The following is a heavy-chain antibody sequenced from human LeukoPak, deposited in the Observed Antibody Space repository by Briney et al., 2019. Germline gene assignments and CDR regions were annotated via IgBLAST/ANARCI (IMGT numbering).Heavy chain of an antibody. CDR1: GFTFSGFA. V-gene: IGHV3-73*01. D-gene: IGHD3-10*01. J-gene: IGHJ4*02. CDR3: TGNYYGSGSYADFDY. CDR2: IRSTANGYAT. Sequence: PGGSLRLSCAAYGFTFSGFALHWVRQASGKGREGVGRIRSTANGYATAYAGSVKGRFTISRDDSKNTAYLQMDGPKTEDTAVYYCTGNYYGSGSYADFDYWGQGTLVTVSS.